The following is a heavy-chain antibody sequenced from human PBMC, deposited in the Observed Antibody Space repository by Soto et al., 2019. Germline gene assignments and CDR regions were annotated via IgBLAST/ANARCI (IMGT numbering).Heavy chain of an antibody. CDR1: GGSIRATGNH. CDR2: IYYSWVGGA. Sequence: PSETLSLTCSFSGGSIRATGNHWCWLRQSPGKGLEWIGSIYYSWVGGAFYSPSLKSRVTISADTSKNQVSLTLTSVTAADTAVYYCVRHGYTYGSNNWFGPWGQGTLVTVSS. CDR3: VRHGYTYGSNNWFGP. J-gene: IGHJ5*02. D-gene: IGHD5-18*01. V-gene: IGHV4-39*01.